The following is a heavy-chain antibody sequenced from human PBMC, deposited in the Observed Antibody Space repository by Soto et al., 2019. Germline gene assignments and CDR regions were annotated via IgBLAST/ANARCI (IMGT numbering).Heavy chain of an antibody. CDR3: AKDSSGWYVGRSGLDY. J-gene: IGHJ4*02. CDR2: ISGSGGST. V-gene: IGHV3-23*01. CDR1: GFTFGSYA. Sequence: GGSLRLSCAASGFTFGSYAMSWVRQAPGKGLEWVSAISGSGGSTYYADSVKGRFTISRDNSKNTLYLQMNSLRAEDTAVYYCAKDSSGWYVGRSGLDYWGQGTLVTVSS. D-gene: IGHD6-19*01.